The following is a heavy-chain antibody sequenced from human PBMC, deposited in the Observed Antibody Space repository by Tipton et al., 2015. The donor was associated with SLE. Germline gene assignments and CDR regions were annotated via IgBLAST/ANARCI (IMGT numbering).Heavy chain of an antibody. V-gene: IGHV3-48*03. CDR3: ARGGNWADNWFDP. CDR1: GFTFSSYE. CDR2: ITSGGAI. J-gene: IGHJ5*02. Sequence: SLRLSCATSGFTFSSYEMIWVRQAPGKGLEWVSSITSGGAIYYADSVKDRFTISRDNAKNSLYLQMASLRAEDTALYYCARGGNWADNWFDPWGQGTLVTVSS. D-gene: IGHD7-27*01.